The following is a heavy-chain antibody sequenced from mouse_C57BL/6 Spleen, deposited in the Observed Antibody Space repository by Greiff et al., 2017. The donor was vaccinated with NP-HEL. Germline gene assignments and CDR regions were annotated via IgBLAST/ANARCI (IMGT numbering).Heavy chain of an antibody. CDR1: GFSFNTYA. Sequence: EVQLVESGGGLVQPKGSLKLSCAASGFSFNTYAMNWVRQAPGKGLEWVARIRSKSNNYATYYADSVKDRFTISRDDSESMLYLQMNNLKTEDTAMYYCVRGDYGSSYGYFDVWGTGTTVTVSS. J-gene: IGHJ1*03. D-gene: IGHD1-1*01. V-gene: IGHV10-1*01. CDR3: VRGDYGSSYGYFDV. CDR2: IRSKSNNYAT.